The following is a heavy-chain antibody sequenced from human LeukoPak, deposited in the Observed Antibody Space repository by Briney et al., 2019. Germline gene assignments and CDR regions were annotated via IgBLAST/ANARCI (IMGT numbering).Heavy chain of an antibody. Sequence: GGSLRLSCAASGFTFSNYEMSWVRQAPGKGLEWVSYISGGGSTMYYADSVKGRFTISRDNAKNSLFLQMNSLRAEDTAVYYCARDRGSSGGFPLWGQGTLVTVSS. CDR1: GFTFSNYE. J-gene: IGHJ3*01. CDR3: ARDRGSSGGFPL. D-gene: IGHD1-26*01. CDR2: ISGGGSTM. V-gene: IGHV3-48*03.